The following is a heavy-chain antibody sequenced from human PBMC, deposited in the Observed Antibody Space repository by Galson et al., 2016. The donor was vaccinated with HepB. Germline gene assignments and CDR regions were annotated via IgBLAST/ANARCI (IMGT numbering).Heavy chain of an antibody. CDR3: ARQAGAGPGGYFYYMDV. D-gene: IGHD6-19*01. Sequence: SETLSLTCSVSGGSISDSNYYWAWIRQPPGKGLEWIGSIYYGGRDSYNAPLKSRVTIVVDTSKNQFSLTATSVTATDAAVYYCARQAGAGPGGYFYYMDVWGKGTTVSVSS. V-gene: IGHV4-39*01. J-gene: IGHJ6*03. CDR2: IYYGGRD. CDR1: GGSISDSNYY.